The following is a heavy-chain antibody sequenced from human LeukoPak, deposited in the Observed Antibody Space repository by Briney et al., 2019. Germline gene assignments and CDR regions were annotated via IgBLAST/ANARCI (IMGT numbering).Heavy chain of an antibody. J-gene: IGHJ2*01. CDR2: IWYDGTKK. Sequence: PGGSLRLSCTASGFSFRMYGMHWVRQAPGKGLEWVAVIWYDGTKKFYGDSVKGRFTVSRDNSKNTLYLQMNGLRAEDTAVYYCARDLDSYWYFDLWGRGTLVTVSS. V-gene: IGHV3-33*01. D-gene: IGHD1-1*01. CDR1: GFSFRMYG. CDR3: ARDLDSYWYFDL.